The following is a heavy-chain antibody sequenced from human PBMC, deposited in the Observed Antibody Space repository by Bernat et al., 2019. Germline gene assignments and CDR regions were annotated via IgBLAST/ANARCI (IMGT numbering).Heavy chain of an antibody. CDR2: SGTAGDT. D-gene: IGHD3-10*01. Sequence: EVQLVESGGGLVQPGGSLRLSCAASGFTFSSYDMHWVRQATGKGLEWVSASGTAGDTYYPGSVKGRFTISRENAKNSLYLQMNSLRAGDTAVYYCAREAQGNWYFDLWGRGTLVTVSS. CDR1: GFTFSSYD. CDR3: AREAQGNWYFDL. V-gene: IGHV3-13*04. J-gene: IGHJ2*01.